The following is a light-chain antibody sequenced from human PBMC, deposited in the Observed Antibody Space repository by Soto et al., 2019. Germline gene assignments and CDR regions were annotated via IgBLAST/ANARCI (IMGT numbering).Light chain of an antibody. CDR2: SAS. J-gene: IGKJ4*01. Sequence: DIQLTQSPSVLSASFGDTVTITCRASQALSNDLAWYQQKPGKAPDLLIYSASTLQCGVPSRFSGSGSETEFSLTIRALQPEDFATYYCQQLSRYPLTFGGGTKVDIK. CDR3: QQLSRYPLT. CDR1: QALSND. V-gene: IGKV1-9*01.